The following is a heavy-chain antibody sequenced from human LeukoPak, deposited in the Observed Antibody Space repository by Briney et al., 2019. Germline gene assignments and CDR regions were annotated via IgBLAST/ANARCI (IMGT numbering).Heavy chain of an antibody. CDR3: ARPSPQYCGGDCYSF. CDR1: GYTVTGYY. V-gene: IGHV1-2*02. Sequence: ASVKVSCKASGYTVTGYYMHWVRQAPGQGLEWMGWINPNSGGTNYAQKFQGRVTMTRDTSISTAYMELSRLRSDDTAVYHCARPSPQYCGGDCYSFWGQGTLVTVSS. D-gene: IGHD2-21*01. J-gene: IGHJ4*02. CDR2: INPNSGGT.